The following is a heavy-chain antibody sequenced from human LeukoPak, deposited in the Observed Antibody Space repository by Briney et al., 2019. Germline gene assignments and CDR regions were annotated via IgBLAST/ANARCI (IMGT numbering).Heavy chain of an antibody. CDR2: IYYTGTT. J-gene: IGHJ5*02. CDR3: ARVDGSCSGGSCPSGNWFDP. CDR1: GGSITSSSYH. D-gene: IGHD2-15*01. Sequence: PSETLSLTCTVSGGSITSSSYHWGWIRQPPGKGLEWIGSIYYTGTTYYNPSLKSRVSIFVDTSKNQFSLRLTSVNAADTAVYYCARVDGSCSGGSCPSGNWFDPWGQGTLVTVSS. V-gene: IGHV4-39*07.